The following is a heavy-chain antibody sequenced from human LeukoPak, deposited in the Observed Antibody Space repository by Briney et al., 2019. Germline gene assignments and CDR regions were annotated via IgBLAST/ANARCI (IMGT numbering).Heavy chain of an antibody. J-gene: IGHJ3*02. CDR3: ATRPAAFDI. CDR1: GGSISSYY. Sequence: PSETLSLTCTVSGGSISSYYWSWIRQPPGKGLEWIGYIYYSGSTNYNPSLKSRVTISVDTSKNQFSLKLTSVTAADTAIYYCATRPAAFDIWGRGTMVAVSS. D-gene: IGHD1-14*01. V-gene: IGHV4-59*12. CDR2: IYYSGST.